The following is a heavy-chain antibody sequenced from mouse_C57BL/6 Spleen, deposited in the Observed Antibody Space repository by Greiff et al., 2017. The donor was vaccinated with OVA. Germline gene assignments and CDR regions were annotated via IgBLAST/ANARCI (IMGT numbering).Heavy chain of an antibody. V-gene: IGHV1-52*01. Sequence: QVQLQQPGAELVRPGSSVKLSCKASGYTFTSSWMHWVKQRPIQGLEWIGNIDPSDSETHYNQKFKDKATLTVDKSSSTAYMQLSSLTSEDSAVYYCARRDYSNYGYAMGYWGQGTSVTVA. J-gene: IGHJ4*01. CDR2: IDPSDSET. CDR1: GYTFTSSW. D-gene: IGHD2-5*01. CDR3: ARRDYSNYGYAMGY.